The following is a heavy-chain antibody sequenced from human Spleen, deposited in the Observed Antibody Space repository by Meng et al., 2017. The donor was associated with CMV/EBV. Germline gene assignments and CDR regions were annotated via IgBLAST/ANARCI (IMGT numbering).Heavy chain of an antibody. CDR2: IIPIFGTA. Sequence: SVKVSCKASGGTFSSYAISWVRQAPGQGLEWMGGIIPIFGTANYAQKFQGRVTITTDESTSTAYMELSSLRSEDTAVYYCARGDPGRCGGSCYEHPWYFDLWGRGTLVTVSS. CDR1: GGTFSSYA. J-gene: IGHJ2*01. CDR3: ARGDPGRCGGSCYEHPWYFDL. V-gene: IGHV1-69*05. D-gene: IGHD2-15*01.